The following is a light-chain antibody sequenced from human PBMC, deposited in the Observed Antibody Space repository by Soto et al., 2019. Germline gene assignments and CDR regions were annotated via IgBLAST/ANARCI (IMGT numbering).Light chain of an antibody. J-gene: IGKJ2*01. Sequence: DIQMTQSPSTLSASVGDRVTITCRARQSISSWLAWYQQKPGKAPQLLIYYASSLESGVPSRFSGSGSGTEFTLTIISLQPDDFATYYCQQYNSYSYTFGQGTKLEIK. CDR1: QSISSW. V-gene: IGKV1-5*01. CDR3: QQYNSYSYT. CDR2: YAS.